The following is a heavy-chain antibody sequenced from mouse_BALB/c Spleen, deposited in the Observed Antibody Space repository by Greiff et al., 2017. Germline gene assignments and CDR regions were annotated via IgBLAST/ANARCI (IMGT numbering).Heavy chain of an antibody. CDR2: ISYIGSS. J-gene: IGHJ3*01. CDR1: GDSITGGY. D-gene: IGHD2-4*01. Sequence: EVKLVESGPSLVKPSQTLSLTCSVTGDSITGGYWNWIRKFPGNKLEYMGYISYIGSSYYIPSLNSRISITRDTSKNQYYLQLNSVTTADTATYDCAYDYGAWFAYWGQGTLVTVSA. CDR3: AYDYGAWFAY. V-gene: IGHV3-8*02.